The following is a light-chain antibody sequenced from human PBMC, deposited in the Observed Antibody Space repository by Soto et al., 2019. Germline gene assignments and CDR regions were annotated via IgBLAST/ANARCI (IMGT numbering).Light chain of an antibody. V-gene: IGLV1-44*01. Sequence: QTVVTQPPSASGAPGQRVTISCSGSTSNIGTDTVNWYQQLPGTAPKLLIYGNTRRPSGVPDRFSGSKSATSASLAISGLQSEDEADYYCASWDDSLNGWVFGGGTKLTVL. J-gene: IGLJ3*02. CDR2: GNT. CDR3: ASWDDSLNGWV. CDR1: TSNIGTDT.